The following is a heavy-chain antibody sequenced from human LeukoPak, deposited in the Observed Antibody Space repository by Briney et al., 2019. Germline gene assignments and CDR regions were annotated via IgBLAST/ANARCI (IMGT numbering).Heavy chain of an antibody. CDR3: ARGDFGSGYPMFGSGMDV. D-gene: IGHD3-3*01. CDR1: GFTFSSYG. Sequence: GGSLRLSCAASGFTFSSYGMHWVRQAPGKGLEWVGVIWYVGSNKYYADSVKGRFTISRDNSKNTLYLQMNSLRAEDTAVYYCARGDFGSGYPMFGSGMDVWGQGSTVS. CDR2: IWYVGSNK. J-gene: IGHJ6*02. V-gene: IGHV3-33*01.